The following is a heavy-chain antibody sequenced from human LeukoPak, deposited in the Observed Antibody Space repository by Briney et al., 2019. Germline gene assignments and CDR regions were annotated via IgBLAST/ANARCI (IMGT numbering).Heavy chain of an antibody. CDR1: GFTFSDYY. Sequence: GGSLRLSCAASGFTFSDYYMTWIRQAPGKGLEWVSYITNSDNSMYYADSVKGRFTISKDNAKNSLHLQMNSLRAEDTAVYYCARIWPSVAAFDIWGQGTMVTVSS. J-gene: IGHJ3*02. V-gene: IGHV3-11*01. CDR2: ITNSDNSM. D-gene: IGHD2-15*01. CDR3: ARIWPSVAAFDI.